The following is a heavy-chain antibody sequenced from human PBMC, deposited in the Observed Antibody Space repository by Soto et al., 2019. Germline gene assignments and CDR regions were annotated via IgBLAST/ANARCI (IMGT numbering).Heavy chain of an antibody. V-gene: IGHV1-69*06. D-gene: IGHD2-21*01. CDR1: GGTFSSYA. Sequence: QVQLVQSGAEVKKPGSSVKVSCKASGGTFSSYAISWVRQAPGQGLEWMGGIIPIFGTANYAQKFQGRVTINAAKSASTAYMGLSSLRSEDTDLYYWARGGHNVGFDPWGQGTMVTVSS. CDR2: IIPIFGTA. CDR3: ARGGHNVGFDP. J-gene: IGHJ5*02.